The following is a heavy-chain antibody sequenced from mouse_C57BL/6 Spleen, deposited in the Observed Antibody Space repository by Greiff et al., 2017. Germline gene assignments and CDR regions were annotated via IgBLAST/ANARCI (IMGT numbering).Heavy chain of an antibody. V-gene: IGHV1-69*01. CDR1: GYTFTSYW. J-gene: IGHJ2*01. CDR2: IDPSDSYT. Sequence: VQLQQPGAELVMPGASVKLSCKASGYTFTSYWMHWVKQRPGQGLEWIGEIDPSDSYTNYNQKFKGKSTLTVDKSSSTAYMQLSSLTSEDSAVYYCARCPMVTTGGFDYWGQGTTLTVSS. D-gene: IGHD2-2*01. CDR3: ARCPMVTTGGFDY.